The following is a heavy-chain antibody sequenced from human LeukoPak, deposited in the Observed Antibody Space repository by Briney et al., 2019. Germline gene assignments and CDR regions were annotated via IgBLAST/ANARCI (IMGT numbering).Heavy chain of an antibody. Sequence: SVKVSCKASRGTFSSYAISWVRPAPGQGLEWMGRIIPILGIANYAQKFQGRVTITADKSTSTAYMELSSLRSEDTAVYYCARDIIAVAGTSYFDYWGQGTLVTVSS. J-gene: IGHJ4*02. CDR1: RGTFSSYA. D-gene: IGHD6-19*01. V-gene: IGHV1-69*04. CDR2: IIPILGIA. CDR3: ARDIIAVAGTSYFDY.